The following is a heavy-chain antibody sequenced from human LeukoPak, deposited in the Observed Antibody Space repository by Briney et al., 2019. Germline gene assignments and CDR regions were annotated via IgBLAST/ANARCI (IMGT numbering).Heavy chain of an antibody. Sequence: TGGSLRLSCAASGFTFSSYEMNWVRQAPGKGLEWVSYISSSGSTLYYAASVKGRFTISRDNAKNSLYLQMNSLRAEDTAVYYCVREEVYGSYGMDVWGQGTTITVSS. CDR2: ISSSGSTL. J-gene: IGHJ6*02. D-gene: IGHD3-10*01. CDR1: GFTFSSYE. CDR3: VREEVYGSYGMDV. V-gene: IGHV3-48*03.